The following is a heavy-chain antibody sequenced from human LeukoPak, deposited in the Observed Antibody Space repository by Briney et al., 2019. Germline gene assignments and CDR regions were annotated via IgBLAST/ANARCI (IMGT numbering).Heavy chain of an antibody. V-gene: IGHV3-48*03. J-gene: IGHJ4*02. CDR1: GFTFSSYE. Sequence: PGGSLRLSCVASGFTFSSYEMNWVRQAPGKGLEWVSYIGSSGFTMYYADSVEGRFTISRDNAENSLYLQMNSLRAEDTAVYYCARQSSIWNDGTNTDFNYWGQGTLVTVSS. D-gene: IGHD1-1*01. CDR2: IGSSGFTM. CDR3: ARQSSIWNDGTNTDFNY.